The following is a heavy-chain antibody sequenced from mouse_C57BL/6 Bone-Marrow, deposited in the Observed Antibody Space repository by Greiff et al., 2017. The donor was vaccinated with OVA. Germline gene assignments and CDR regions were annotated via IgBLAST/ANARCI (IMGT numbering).Heavy chain of an antibody. J-gene: IGHJ3*01. Sequence: QVQLKESGPGLVQPSQSLSITCTVSGFSLTSYGVHWVRQSPGKGLEWLGVIWSGGSTDYNAAFISRLSISKDNSKSQVFFKMNSLQADDTAIYYCARTRDYGNPAWFAYWGQGTLVTVSA. CDR3: ARTRDYGNPAWFAY. D-gene: IGHD2-1*01. V-gene: IGHV2-2*01. CDR2: IWSGGST. CDR1: GFSLTSYG.